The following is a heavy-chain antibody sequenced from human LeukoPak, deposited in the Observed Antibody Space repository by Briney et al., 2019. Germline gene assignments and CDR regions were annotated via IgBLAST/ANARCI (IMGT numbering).Heavy chain of an antibody. CDR1: GGTFSSYA. D-gene: IGHD3-16*02. CDR3: ARDLPPVGYDYVWGSYHRSFDY. J-gene: IGHJ4*02. CDR2: IIPIPGIA. Sequence: GASVKVSCKASGGTFSSYAISWVRRAPGQGLEWMGRIIPIPGIANYAQKFQGRVTITADKSTSTAYMELSSLRSEDTAVYYCARDLPPVGYDYVWGSYHRSFDYWGQGTLVTVSS. V-gene: IGHV1-69*04.